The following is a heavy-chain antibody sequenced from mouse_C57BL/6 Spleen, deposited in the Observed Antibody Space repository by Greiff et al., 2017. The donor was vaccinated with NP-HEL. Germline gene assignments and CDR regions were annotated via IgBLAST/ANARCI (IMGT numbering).Heavy chain of an antibody. CDR2: IGPGSGST. CDR1: GYTFTSYW. V-gene: IGHV1-62-3*01. J-gene: IGHJ4*01. CDR3: APGYYYAMDY. Sequence: QVQLQQPGAELVKPGASVKLSCKASGYTFTSYWMHWVKQRPGRGLEWIGKIGPGSGSTYYNEKFKGKATLTADKSSSTAYMQLSSLTSEDSAVYFCAPGYYYAMDYWGQGTSVTVSS.